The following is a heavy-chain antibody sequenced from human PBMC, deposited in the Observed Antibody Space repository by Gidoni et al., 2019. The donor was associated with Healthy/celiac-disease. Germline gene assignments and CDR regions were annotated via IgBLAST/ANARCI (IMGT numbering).Heavy chain of an antibody. D-gene: IGHD3-3*01. V-gene: IGHV4-34*01. CDR2: INHSGST. J-gene: IGHJ4*02. CDR1: GGSFGGYY. Sequence: QVQLQQWGAGLLKPSETLSLTCAVYGGSFGGYYWSWIRQPPGKGLEWIGEINHSGSTNYNPSLKSRVTISVDTSKNQFSLKLSSVTAADTAVYYCARKGYDFWSGYHHFDYWGQGTLVTVSS. CDR3: ARKGYDFWSGYHHFDY.